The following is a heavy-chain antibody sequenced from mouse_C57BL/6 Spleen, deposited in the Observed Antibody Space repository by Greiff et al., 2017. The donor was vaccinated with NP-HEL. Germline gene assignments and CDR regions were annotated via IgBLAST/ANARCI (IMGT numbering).Heavy chain of an antibody. Sequence: VQLQQSGPELVKPGASVKISCKASGYAFSSSWMNWVKQRPGKGLEWIGRIYPGDGDTNYNGKFKGKATLTADKSSSTAYMQLSSLTSEDSAVYFCARYGYYGYWYFDVWGTGTTVTVSS. V-gene: IGHV1-82*01. J-gene: IGHJ1*03. D-gene: IGHD2-3*01. CDR3: ARYGYYGYWYFDV. CDR1: GYAFSSSW. CDR2: IYPGDGDT.